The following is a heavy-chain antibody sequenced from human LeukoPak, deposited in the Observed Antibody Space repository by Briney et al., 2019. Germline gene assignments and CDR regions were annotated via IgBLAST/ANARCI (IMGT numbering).Heavy chain of an antibody. V-gene: IGHV6-1*01. CDR2: TYYRSKWYN. Sequence: SQTLSLTCAISGDSVSSNSAAWNWIRQSPSRGLEWLGRTYYRSKWYNDYAVSVKSRITINPDTSKNQFSLQLNSVTPEDTAVYYCARTPSDYDSSGYYRRPTYYFVYWGQGTLVTVSS. D-gene: IGHD3-22*01. J-gene: IGHJ4*02. CDR3: ARTPSDYDSSGYYRRPTYYFVY. CDR1: GDSVSSNSAA.